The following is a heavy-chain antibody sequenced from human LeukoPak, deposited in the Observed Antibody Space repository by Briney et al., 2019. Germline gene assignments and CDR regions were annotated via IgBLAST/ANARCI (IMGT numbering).Heavy chain of an antibody. CDR3: ARARITMIRPYNWFDP. V-gene: IGHV1-24*01. Sequence: ASVKVSCKVSGYTLTELSMHWVRQAPGKGLEWMGGFDPEDGETIYAQKFQGRVTMTRDTSTSTVYMELSSLRSEDTAVYYCARARITMIRPYNWFDPWGQGTLVTVSS. CDR2: FDPEDGET. CDR1: GYTLTELS. D-gene: IGHD3-22*01. J-gene: IGHJ5*02.